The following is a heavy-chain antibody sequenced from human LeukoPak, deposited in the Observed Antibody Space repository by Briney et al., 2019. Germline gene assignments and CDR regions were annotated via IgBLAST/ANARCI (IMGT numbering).Heavy chain of an antibody. CDR2: ISSSSSYI. J-gene: IGHJ6*03. CDR1: GSTFSSYS. D-gene: IGHD3-22*01. V-gene: IGHV3-21*01. Sequence: PGGSLRLSCAASGSTFSSYSMNWVRQAPGKGLEWVSSISSSSSYIYYADSVKGRFTISRDNAKNSLYLQMNSLRAEDTAVYYCARDAYYYDSSGYYHYYYYMGVWGKGTTVTVSS. CDR3: ARDAYYYDSSGYYHYYYYMGV.